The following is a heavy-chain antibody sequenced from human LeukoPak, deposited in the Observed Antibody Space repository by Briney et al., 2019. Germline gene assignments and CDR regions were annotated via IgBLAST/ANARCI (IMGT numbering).Heavy chain of an antibody. J-gene: IGHJ2*01. Sequence: PGGSLRLSCAASGFTFRNYAMSWVRQAPGEGLEWVSGINGADTTTLYADSVKGRFTISRDNSKNALSLQMNSLRAEDTAVYYCVRNQWVEQYWYFDLWGRGTLVTVSS. CDR3: VRNQWVEQYWYFDL. V-gene: IGHV3-23*01. CDR2: INGADTTT. CDR1: GFTFRNYA. D-gene: IGHD1/OR15-1a*01.